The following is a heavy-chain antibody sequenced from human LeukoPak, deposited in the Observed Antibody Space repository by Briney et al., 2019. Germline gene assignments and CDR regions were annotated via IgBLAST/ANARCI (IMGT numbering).Heavy chain of an antibody. Sequence: PGGSLRLSCAASGFTFSSYWMSWVRQAPGKGLGWVANIKQDGSEKYYVDSVKGRFTISRDNAKNSLYLQMNSLRAEDTAVYYCAREYNWNQGAFDIWGQGTMVTVSS. D-gene: IGHD1-20*01. V-gene: IGHV3-7*01. CDR3: AREYNWNQGAFDI. CDR1: GFTFSSYW. J-gene: IGHJ3*02. CDR2: IKQDGSEK.